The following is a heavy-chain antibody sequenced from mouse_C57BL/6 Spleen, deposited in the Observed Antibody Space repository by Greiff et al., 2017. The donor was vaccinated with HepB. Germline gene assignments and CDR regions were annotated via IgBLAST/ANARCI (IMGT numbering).Heavy chain of an antibody. V-gene: IGHV1-53*01. CDR3: ARWHYGSSPYYYAMDY. D-gene: IGHD1-1*01. Sequence: QVHVKQPGTELVKPGASVKLSCKASGYTFTSYWMHWVKQRPGQGLEWIGNINPSNGGTNYNEKFKSKATLTVDKSSSTAYMQLSSLTSEDSAVYYCARWHYGSSPYYYAMDYWGQGTSVTVSS. CDR1: GYTFTSYW. J-gene: IGHJ4*01. CDR2: INPSNGGT.